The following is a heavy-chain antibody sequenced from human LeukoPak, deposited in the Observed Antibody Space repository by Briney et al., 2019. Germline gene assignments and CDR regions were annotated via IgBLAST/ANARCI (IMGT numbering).Heavy chain of an antibody. J-gene: IGHJ3*02. CDR3: ARQKCTSTSCLTKNAFDI. CDR1: GSISGYY. Sequence: SETLSLTCTVSGSISGYYWSWIRQPPGKGLEWIGYIYTSGSTNYNPTLESRVTISVDTSKKQISLDLSSVTAADTAVYYCARQKCTSTSCLTKNAFDIWGQGAMVTVSS. D-gene: IGHD2-2*01. CDR2: IYTSGST. V-gene: IGHV4-4*09.